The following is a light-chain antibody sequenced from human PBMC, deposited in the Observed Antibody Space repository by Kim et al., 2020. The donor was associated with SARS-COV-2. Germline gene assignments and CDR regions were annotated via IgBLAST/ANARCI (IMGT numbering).Light chain of an antibody. J-gene: IGLJ2*01. CDR3: QAWDSSTHGV. V-gene: IGLV3-1*01. Sequence: SYELTQPPSVSVSPGQTASITCSGDKLGDKYACWYQQKPGQSPVLVIYQDSKRPSGIPERFSGSNSGNTATLTISGTQAMDEADYYCQAWDSSTHGVFGG. CDR1: KLGDKY. CDR2: QDS.